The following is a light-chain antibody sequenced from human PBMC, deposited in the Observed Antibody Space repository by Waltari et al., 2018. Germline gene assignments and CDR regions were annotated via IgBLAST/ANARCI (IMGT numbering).Light chain of an antibody. Sequence: ETVVTQSPAPLSVSPGARTTRSCKTSQTIGRSLAWYQQKPGQAPRLVIYGASISATGIPARFSGSGSETEFALTISGLQSEDFAVYYCQQYNNWPPGTFGQGTKVEI. J-gene: IGKJ1*01. CDR1: QTIGRS. V-gene: IGKV3-15*01. CDR3: QQYNNWPPGT. CDR2: GAS.